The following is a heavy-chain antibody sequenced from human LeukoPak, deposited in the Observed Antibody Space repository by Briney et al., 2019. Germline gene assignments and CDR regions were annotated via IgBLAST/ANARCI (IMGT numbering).Heavy chain of an antibody. CDR2: INAGNGNT. J-gene: IGHJ4*02. CDR3: ARGRFGPLITMVRGVFDY. D-gene: IGHD3-10*01. V-gene: IGHV1-3*01. Sequence: GSVSLSCTASGDTFTSYAMHWVRQAPGERLERMGWINAGNGNTKYSQKFQGRATITRDTSASTAYMELSSLRSEDTAVYYCARGRFGPLITMVRGVFDYWGQGTLVTVSS. CDR1: GDTFTSYA.